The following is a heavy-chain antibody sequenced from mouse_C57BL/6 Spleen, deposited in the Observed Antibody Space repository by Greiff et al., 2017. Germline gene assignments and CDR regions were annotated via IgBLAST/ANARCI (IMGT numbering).Heavy chain of an antibody. CDR3: AGDYVAY. CDR2: LYPRSGNT. J-gene: IGHJ3*01. V-gene: IGHV1-81*01. D-gene: IGHD2-13*01. Sequence: VHLVESGAELARPGASVKLSCKASGYTFTSYGISWVKQRTGQGLEWIGELYPRSGNTYYNEKFKGKATLTADKSSSTAYMEVRSLTSGASAVYFCAGDYVAYWGQGTLVTVSA. CDR1: GYTFTSYG.